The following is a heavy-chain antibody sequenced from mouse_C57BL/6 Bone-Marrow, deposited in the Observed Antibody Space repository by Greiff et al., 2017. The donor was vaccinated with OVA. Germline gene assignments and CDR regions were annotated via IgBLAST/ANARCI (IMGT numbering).Heavy chain of an antibody. CDR2: INPNNGGT. Sequence: VQLQQSGPELVKPGASVKISCKASGYTFTDYYMNWVKQSHGKSLEWIGDINPNNGGTSYNQKFKGKATLTVDKSSSTAYMELRSPTAEDSAVYYYAREEGFYDGYLDYWGQVTTLTVSS. CDR1: GYTFTDYY. V-gene: IGHV1-26*01. D-gene: IGHD2-3*01. CDR3: AREEGFYDGYLDY. J-gene: IGHJ2*01.